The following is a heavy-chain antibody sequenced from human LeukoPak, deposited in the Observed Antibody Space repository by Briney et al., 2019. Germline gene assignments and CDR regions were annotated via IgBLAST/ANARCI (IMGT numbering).Heavy chain of an antibody. CDR1: GYSFTSNY. D-gene: IGHD2-15*01. CDR2: IYPRDGST. V-gene: IGHV1-46*01. Sequence: GASVKVSCKASGYSFTSNYIHWVRQAPGQGLEWMGMIYPRDGSTSYAQKFQGRVTVTRDTSISTAYMELSRLRSDDTAVYYCARAAPTRQYCSGGSCYSRWFDPWGQGTLVTVSS. CDR3: ARAAPTRQYCSGGSCYSRWFDP. J-gene: IGHJ5*02.